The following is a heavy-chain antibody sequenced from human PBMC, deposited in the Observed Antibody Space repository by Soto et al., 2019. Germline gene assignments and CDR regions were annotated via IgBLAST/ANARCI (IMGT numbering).Heavy chain of an antibody. Sequence: QVQLVQSGAEVKKPGASVKVSCKASGYTFTSYDINWVRQATGQGLEGMGWMNPNSGNTGYAKKYQGKVTMTSHTCFCTVYMQLSSLVLEGTGVYYFASERTGTTSMDVWGQGTTVRVSS. CDR1: GYTFTSYD. CDR3: ASERTGTTSMDV. J-gene: IGHJ6*02. CDR2: MNPNSGNT. V-gene: IGHV1-8*01. D-gene: IGHD1-1*01.